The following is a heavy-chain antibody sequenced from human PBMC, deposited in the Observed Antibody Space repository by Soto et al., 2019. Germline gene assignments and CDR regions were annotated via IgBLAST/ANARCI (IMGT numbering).Heavy chain of an antibody. V-gene: IGHV1-69*13. CDR1: GGTFSSYA. J-gene: IGHJ4*02. CDR2: IIPIFGTA. CDR3: ARHQGDSSGWYKGGFDY. Sequence: SVKVSCKASGGTFSSYAISWVRQAPGQGLEWMGGIIPIFGTANYAQKFQGRVTITADESTSTAYMELSSLRSEDTAVYYCARHQGDSSGWYKGGFDYWGQGTLVTVSS. D-gene: IGHD6-19*01.